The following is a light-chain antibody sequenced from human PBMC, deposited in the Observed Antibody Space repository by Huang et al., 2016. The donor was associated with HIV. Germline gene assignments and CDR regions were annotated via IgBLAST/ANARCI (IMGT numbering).Light chain of an antibody. V-gene: IGKV2-28*01. CDR1: QSLLHSNGYNY. Sequence: DIVMTQSPLSLPVTPGEPASISCRSSQSLLHSNGYNYLDWYLQKPGQSPQVLIYLGSKRASGVPGRFSGSGSGTDFTLIISRVEAEDVGIYYCMQALQTPYTFGQGTKLEIK. J-gene: IGKJ2*01. CDR2: LGS. CDR3: MQALQTPYT.